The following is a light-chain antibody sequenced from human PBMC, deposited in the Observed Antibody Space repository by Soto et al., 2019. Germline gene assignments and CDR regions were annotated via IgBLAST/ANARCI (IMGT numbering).Light chain of an antibody. J-gene: IGKJ2*01. CDR1: QSISVH. V-gene: IGKV1-39*01. Sequence: DIQMTQSPSSLSASVGDTVTITCRASQSISVHLNWYQQKPGKVPKLLIYAASNLQSGVPSRYSGSGSDTDLALTISSLQPEDFAAYYCQQSYITPYTFGQGTKLAIK. CDR2: AAS. CDR3: QQSYITPYT.